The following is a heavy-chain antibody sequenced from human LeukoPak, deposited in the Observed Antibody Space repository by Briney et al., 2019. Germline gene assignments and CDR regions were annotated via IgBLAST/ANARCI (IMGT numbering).Heavy chain of an antibody. CDR3: AREGDGGGVGATNWFDP. J-gene: IGHJ5*02. Sequence: GSSVKVSCKASGGTFSTYSVSWVRQAPGQGLEWVGGINPSFRSSSSAQKFQGRVTITAGESATTVYMELSSLRSEDTAVYYCAREGDGGGVGATNWFDPWGQGTLVIVSS. CDR1: GGTFSTYS. V-gene: IGHV1-69*01. D-gene: IGHD1-26*01. CDR2: INPSFRSS.